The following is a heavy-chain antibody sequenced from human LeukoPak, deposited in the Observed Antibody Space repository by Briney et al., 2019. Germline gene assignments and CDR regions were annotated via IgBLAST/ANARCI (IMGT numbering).Heavy chain of an antibody. D-gene: IGHD3-22*01. CDR2: ISSSSSYI. V-gene: IGHV3-21*01. J-gene: IGHJ4*02. CDR1: GFTFSSYS. Sequence: SGGSLRLSCAASGFTFSSYSMNWVRQAPGKGLEWVSSISSSSSYIYYADSVKGRFTISRDNAKNSLYLQMNSLRAEDTAVYYCARRHYDSSGYSLAPPYPDYWGQGTLVTVSS. CDR3: ARRHYDSSGYSLAPPYPDY.